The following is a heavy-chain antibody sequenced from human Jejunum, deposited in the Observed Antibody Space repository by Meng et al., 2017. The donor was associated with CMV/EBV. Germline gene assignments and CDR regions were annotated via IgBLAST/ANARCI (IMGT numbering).Heavy chain of an antibody. CDR1: GYPFTNYG. Sequence: SGYPFTNYGITWVRQAPEQGLEWMGWIRVYNADTDYAQNLQGRVTMTTDSSTSTAYMELRSLRSDDTAVYYCARGRVSYSSSAALAYWGQGTLVTVSS. V-gene: IGHV1-18*04. J-gene: IGHJ4*02. D-gene: IGHD6-6*01. CDR2: IRVYNADT. CDR3: ARGRVSYSSSAALAY.